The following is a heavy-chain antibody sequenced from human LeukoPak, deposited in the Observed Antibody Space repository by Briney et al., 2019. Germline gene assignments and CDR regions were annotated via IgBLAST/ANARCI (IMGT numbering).Heavy chain of an antibody. CDR2: IWYDGSNK. D-gene: IGHD3-10*01. J-gene: IGHJ4*02. CDR1: GFTFNAFG. Sequence: GGSLRLSCAASGFTFNAFGMNWVRQAPGKGLEWVAVIWYDGSNKYYADSVKGRFTISRDNSKNTLYLQMNSLRAEDTAVYYCARDVIGSGSFDYWGQGTLVTVSS. V-gene: IGHV3-33*08. CDR3: ARDVIGSGSFDY.